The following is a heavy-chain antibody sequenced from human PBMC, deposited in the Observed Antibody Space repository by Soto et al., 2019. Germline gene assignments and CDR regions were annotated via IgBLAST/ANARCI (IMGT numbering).Heavy chain of an antibody. CDR1: GFTFSSYS. V-gene: IGHV3-21*01. Sequence: GGSLRLSCAASGFTFSSYSMNWVRQAPGKGLEWVSSISSSSSYIYYADSVKGRFTISRDNAKNSLYLQMNSLRAEDTAVYYCARYTHITMVRGVNCFDYWGQGTLVTVSS. CDR3: ARYTHITMVRGVNCFDY. J-gene: IGHJ4*02. D-gene: IGHD3-10*01. CDR2: ISSSSSYI.